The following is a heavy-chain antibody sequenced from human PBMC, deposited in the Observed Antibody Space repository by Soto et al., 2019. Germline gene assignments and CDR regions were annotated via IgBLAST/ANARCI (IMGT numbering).Heavy chain of an antibody. V-gene: IGHV4-39*01. CDR3: ARHTRNQFDP. CDR2: IFYTGYT. J-gene: IGHJ5*02. CDR1: GGSISSSSYC. Sequence: SETRSLTCTVSGGSISSSSYCWGWIRQPPGKGLEWIGYIFYTGYTYYNPSLKSRVTISLDTSRNQFSLRLSSVTAADTAVYYCARHTRNQFDPWGQGTLVTVSS.